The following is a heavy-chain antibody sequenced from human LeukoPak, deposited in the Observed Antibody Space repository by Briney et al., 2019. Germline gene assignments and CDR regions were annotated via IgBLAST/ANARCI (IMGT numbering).Heavy chain of an antibody. CDR2: IKSKTEGGTT. Sequence: GGSLRLSCAASGFTFSGYAVSWVRQAPGKGLEWVGRIKSKTEGGTTDYAAPVKDIFFVSRDDSKNTVYLQLNNLKTEDTAVYYCATANSIEVKGSFDIWGQGTMVTVSS. V-gene: IGHV3-15*01. D-gene: IGHD4-23*01. J-gene: IGHJ3*02. CDR3: ATANSIEVKGSFDI. CDR1: GFTFSGYA.